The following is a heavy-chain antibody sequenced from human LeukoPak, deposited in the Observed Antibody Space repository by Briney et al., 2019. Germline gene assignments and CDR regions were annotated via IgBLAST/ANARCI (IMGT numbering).Heavy chain of an antibody. CDR3: ARDRTGEAGMAAFDY. D-gene: IGHD3-10*01. CDR2: ISSSSSYI. J-gene: IGHJ4*02. Sequence: GGSLRLSCAASGFTFSSYSMNWVRQAPGKGLEWVSSISSSSSYIYYADSVKGRFTISRDNAKNSLYLQMNSLRAEDTAVYYCARDRTGEAGMAAFDYWGQGTLVTVSS. V-gene: IGHV3-21*01. CDR1: GFTFSSYS.